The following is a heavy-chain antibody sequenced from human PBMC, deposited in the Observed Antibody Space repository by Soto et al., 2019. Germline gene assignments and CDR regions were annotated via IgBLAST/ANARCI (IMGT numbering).Heavy chain of an antibody. CDR1: GFSLPTTGMC. CDR3: ARIKAPHYGMDV. Sequence: SGPTPVNPTQILPLTCTFSGFSLPTTGMCVSWIRQPPGKALEWLARIDWDDDKYYSTSLKTRLTISKDTSKNQVVLTMTNMDPVDTATYYCARIKAPHYGMDVWGQGTTVTVSS. V-gene: IGHV2-70*11. J-gene: IGHJ6*02. CDR2: IDWDDDK.